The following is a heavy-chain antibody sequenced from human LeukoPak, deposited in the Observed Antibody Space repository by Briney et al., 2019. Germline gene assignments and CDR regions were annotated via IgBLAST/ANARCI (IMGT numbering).Heavy chain of an antibody. CDR1: GYTFTGYY. D-gene: IGHD3-10*01. V-gene: IGHV1-18*04. CDR2: ISAYNANT. Sequence: GASVKVSCKTSGYTFTGYYIHWVRQAPGQGLEWMGWISAYNANTHYAQKVQGRVTMTTDSSTTTAYMELRSLRSDDTAVYYCARDLYSRRMNYYGSGSYFAYWGQGTLVTVSS. CDR3: ARDLYSRRMNYYGSGSYFAY. J-gene: IGHJ4*02.